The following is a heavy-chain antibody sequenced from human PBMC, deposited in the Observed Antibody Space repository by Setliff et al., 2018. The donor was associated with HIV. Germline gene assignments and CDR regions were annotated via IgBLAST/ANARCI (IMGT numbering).Heavy chain of an antibody. J-gene: IGHJ6*03. CDR3: ARGLSIFGVATPGFYSFMDV. D-gene: IGHD3-3*01. V-gene: IGHV4-38-2*01. Sequence: SETLSLTCAVSTYSISSGYYWGWIRLPPGRGLEWIGSIYHSGSTYYNPSLKSRVTISVDTSKNQFSLRLNSVTAADTAVYYCARGLSIFGVATPGFYSFMDVWGKGTTVTVSS. CDR1: TYSISSGYY. CDR2: IYHSGST.